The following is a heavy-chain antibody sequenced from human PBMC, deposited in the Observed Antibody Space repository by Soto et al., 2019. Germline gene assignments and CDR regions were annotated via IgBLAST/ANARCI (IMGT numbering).Heavy chain of an antibody. CDR2: ISGSGFGT. CDR3: AKDRGGFSAIDH. V-gene: IGHV3-23*01. Sequence: GGSLRLSCAASGFTFSSYAVSWVRQAPGKGLEWVSAISGSGFGTFYADSVKGRFTISRDNSKNTLFLQMNSLRADDTAVYYCAKDRGGFSAIDHWGQGTLVTVSS. D-gene: IGHD3-16*01. J-gene: IGHJ4*02. CDR1: GFTFSSYA.